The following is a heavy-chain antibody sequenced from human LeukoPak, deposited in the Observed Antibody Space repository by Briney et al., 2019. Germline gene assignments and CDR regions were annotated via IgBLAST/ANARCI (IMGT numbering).Heavy chain of an antibody. J-gene: IGHJ4*02. CDR3: AKESLGYCSTTSCSGFDY. D-gene: IGHD2-2*01. V-gene: IGHV3-23*01. CDR2: ISGSGGST. Sequence: GGSLRLSCAASGFTFSSYAMSWVRQAPGKGLEWVSAISGSGGSTYYADSVKGRFTISRDSSKNTLYLQMNSLRAEDTAVYYCAKESLGYCSTTSCSGFDYWGQGTLVTVSS. CDR1: GFTFSSYA.